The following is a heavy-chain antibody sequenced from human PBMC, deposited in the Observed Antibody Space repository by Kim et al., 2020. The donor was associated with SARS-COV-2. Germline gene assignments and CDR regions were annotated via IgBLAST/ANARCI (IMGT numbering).Heavy chain of an antibody. D-gene: IGHD2-8*01. CDR2: IKEDGSEK. V-gene: IGHV3-7*01. Sequence: GGSLRLSCAASGFTFSDHWMIWVRQAPGKGLEWVAHIKEDGSEKHYVDPVKGRFTISRDNAENSLYLQMNSLRAEDTAVYYCARDRGVWTDGVCYTCLDVGGQGTAVPVSS. CDR1: GFTFSDHW. J-gene: IGHJ6*02. CDR3: ARDRGVWTDGVCYTCLDV.